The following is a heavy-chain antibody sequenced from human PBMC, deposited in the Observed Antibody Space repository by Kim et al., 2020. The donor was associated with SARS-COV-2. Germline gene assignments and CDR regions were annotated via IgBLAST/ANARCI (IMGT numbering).Heavy chain of an antibody. CDR3: ARGGFGSSWCMDV. Sequence: NPSLKGRGTISVDTSKNPFSLKLSSVTAADTAVYYCARGGFGSSWCMDVWGQGTTVTVSS. V-gene: IGHV4-39*01. J-gene: IGHJ6*02. D-gene: IGHD6-13*01.